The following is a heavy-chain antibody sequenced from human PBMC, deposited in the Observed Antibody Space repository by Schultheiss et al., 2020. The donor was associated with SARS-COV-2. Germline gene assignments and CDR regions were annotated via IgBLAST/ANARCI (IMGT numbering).Heavy chain of an antibody. Sequence: SETLSLTCTVSGGSISSYYWSWIRQPPGKGLEWIGYVYYTGSANYNPSLESRVTISVDTSQNQFSLKLNSVTAADTAVYYCARDFKYFDSWGQGTLVTVSS. CDR1: GGSISSYY. CDR3: ARDFKYFDS. CDR2: VYYTGSA. V-gene: IGHV4-59*01. J-gene: IGHJ4*02.